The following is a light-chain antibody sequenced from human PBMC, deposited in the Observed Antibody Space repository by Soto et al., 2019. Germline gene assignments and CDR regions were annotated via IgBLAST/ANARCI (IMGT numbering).Light chain of an antibody. Sequence: EIVLTQSPGTLSLSPGERVTLSCGASQSLSSNSLAWYQQKPGQAPRLLIYGASMRATGIPDRFSGSGSGTDFTLTISRLEPEDFAVYYCQQCGSSSTFGQGTRLEIK. CDR1: QSLSSNS. CDR3: QQCGSSST. CDR2: GAS. J-gene: IGKJ5*01. V-gene: IGKV3-20*01.